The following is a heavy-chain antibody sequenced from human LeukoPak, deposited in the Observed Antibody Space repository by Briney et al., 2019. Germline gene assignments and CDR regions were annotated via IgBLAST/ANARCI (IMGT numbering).Heavy chain of an antibody. V-gene: IGHV1-69*05. CDR3: ARMVTRSAAGIPEYFQH. J-gene: IGHJ1*01. CDR1: GGTFSSYA. CDR2: IIPIFGTA. D-gene: IGHD6-13*01. Sequence: SVKVSCKASGGTFSSYAISWVRQAPGQGLEWMGGIIPIFGTANYAQKLQGRVTMTTDTSTSTAYMELSSLRSEDTAVYYCARMVTRSAAGIPEYFQHWGQGTLVTVSS.